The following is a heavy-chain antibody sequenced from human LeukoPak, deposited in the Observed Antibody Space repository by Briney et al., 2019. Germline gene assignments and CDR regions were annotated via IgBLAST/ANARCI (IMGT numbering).Heavy chain of an antibody. V-gene: IGHV4-4*07. CDR2: MSTSGNS. Sequence: PSETLSLTCTVSGGSISGYYWSWIRPPAGKGLEWIGRMSTSGNSNYIPSLVSRVTMSVDTSKNQFSLNLSSVTAADTAVYYCARESGSMRWFDPWGQGTLVTVSS. J-gene: IGHJ5*02. CDR1: GGSISGYY. CDR3: ARESGSMRWFDP. D-gene: IGHD6-25*01.